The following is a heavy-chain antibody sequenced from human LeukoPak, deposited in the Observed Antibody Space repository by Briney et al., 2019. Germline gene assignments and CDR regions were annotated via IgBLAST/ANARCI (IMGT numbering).Heavy chain of an antibody. J-gene: IGHJ4*02. CDR1: GFTFSRYW. Sequence: PGGSLRLSCAASGFTFSRYWMSWVRQAPGKGLEWVANIKQDGSEKYYVDSVKGRFTISRDNAKNSLHLQMTSLRDEDTAVYYCARDLISGDYTFDYWGQGTLVTVSS. CDR2: IKQDGSEK. D-gene: IGHD1-26*01. V-gene: IGHV3-7*01. CDR3: ARDLISGDYTFDY.